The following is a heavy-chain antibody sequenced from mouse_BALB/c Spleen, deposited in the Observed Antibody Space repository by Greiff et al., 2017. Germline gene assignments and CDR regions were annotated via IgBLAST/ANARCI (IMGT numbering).Heavy chain of an antibody. Sequence: EVHLVESGGGLVQPGGSRKLSCAASGFTFSSFGMHWVRQAPEKGLEWVAYISSGSSTIYYADTVKGRFTISRDNPKNTLFLQMTSLRSEDTAMYYCARSRDGGAWFAYWGQGTLVTVSA. D-gene: IGHD3-3*01. CDR2: ISSGSSTI. V-gene: IGHV5-17*02. CDR3: ARSRDGGAWFAY. CDR1: GFTFSSFG. J-gene: IGHJ3*01.